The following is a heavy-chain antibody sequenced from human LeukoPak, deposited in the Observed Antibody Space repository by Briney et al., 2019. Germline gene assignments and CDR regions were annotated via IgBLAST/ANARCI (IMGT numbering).Heavy chain of an antibody. D-gene: IGHD3-9*01. CDR3: AKQNLLRYFDWSRGRHFDY. Sequence: GESLRLSCAASGFTFTNYAMSWVRQAPGKGLVWVSVFSASGADTYYSDSVRGRFTISRDVSKNTLYLQMNSLRAEDTAVYYCAKQNLLRYFDWSRGRHFDYWGQGTLVTVSS. J-gene: IGHJ4*02. CDR1: GFTFTNYA. CDR2: FSASGADT. V-gene: IGHV3-23*01.